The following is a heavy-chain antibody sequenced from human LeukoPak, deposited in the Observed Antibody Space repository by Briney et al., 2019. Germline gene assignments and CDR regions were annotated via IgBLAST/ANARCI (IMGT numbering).Heavy chain of an antibody. Sequence: SEILSLTCAVYGGSFSGYYWSWIRQPPGKGLEWIGEINHSGSTNYNPSLKSRVTISVDTSKNQFSLKLSSVTAADTAVYYCARHRYRYCSGGSCYSGVYYYYYGMDVWGQGTTVTVSS. D-gene: IGHD2-15*01. V-gene: IGHV4-34*01. CDR2: INHSGST. CDR3: ARHRYRYCSGGSCYSGVYYYYYGMDV. J-gene: IGHJ6*02. CDR1: GGSFSGYY.